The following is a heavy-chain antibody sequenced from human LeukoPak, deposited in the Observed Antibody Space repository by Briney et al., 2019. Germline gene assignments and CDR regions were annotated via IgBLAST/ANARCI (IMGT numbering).Heavy chain of an antibody. V-gene: IGHV1-69*13. CDR3: ARAPSYSGSGEDEYYYYGMDV. CDR1: GGTFSSYA. J-gene: IGHJ6*02. Sequence: SVKVSCKASGGTFSSYAISWVRQAPGQGLEWMGGIIPIFGTANYAQKFQGRVTITADESTSTAYMELSSLRSEDTAVYYCARAPSYSGSGEDEYYYYGMDVWGQGTTVTVSS. CDR2: IIPIFGTA. D-gene: IGHD1-26*01.